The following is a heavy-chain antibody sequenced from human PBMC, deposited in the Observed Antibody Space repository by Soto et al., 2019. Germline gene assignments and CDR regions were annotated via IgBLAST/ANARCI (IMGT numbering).Heavy chain of an antibody. D-gene: IGHD6-13*01. J-gene: IGHJ6*02. CDR2: TYYRSKWYN. CDR1: GNSVSSNSAA. V-gene: IGHV6-1*01. Sequence: PSHTLSLTCAMSGNSVSSNSAALNFIKKSPSRGLEWLGRTYYRSKWYNDYAVSVKSRITINPDTSKNQFSLQLNSVTPEDTAVYYCARDRAGYSSSWYGMEVWGQGTTVTVSS. CDR3: ARDRAGYSSSWYGMEV.